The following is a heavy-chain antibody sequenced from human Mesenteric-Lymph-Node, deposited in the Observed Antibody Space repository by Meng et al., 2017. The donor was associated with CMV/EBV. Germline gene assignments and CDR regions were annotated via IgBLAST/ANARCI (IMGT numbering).Heavy chain of an antibody. J-gene: IGHJ5*02. CDR1: GGTFSSYT. V-gene: IGHV1-69*02. Sequence: QVQLVQSGAEVKKPGSSVKASCKASGGTFSSYTISWVRQAPGQGLEWMGRIIPILGIANYAQKFQGRVTITADKSTSTAYMELSSLRSEDTAVYYCAGGIAAAGSRWFDPWGQGTLVTVSS. CDR2: IIPILGIA. D-gene: IGHD6-13*01. CDR3: AGGIAAAGSRWFDP.